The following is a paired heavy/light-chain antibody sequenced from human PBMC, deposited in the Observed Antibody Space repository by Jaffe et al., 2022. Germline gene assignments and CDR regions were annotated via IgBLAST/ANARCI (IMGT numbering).Light chain of an antibody. J-gene: IGLJ2*01. V-gene: IGLV3-1*01. Sequence: SYELTQPPSVSVSPGQTASITCSGDTLGSKFVCWYQQKPGQSPILVIYQDSKRPSGIPERFSGSNSGNTATLTISETQAMDEADYYCQAWASSTYVVFGGGTKLTVL. CDR1: TLGSKF. CDR3: QAWASSTYVV. CDR2: QDS.
Heavy chain of an antibody. J-gene: IGHJ4*02. CDR1: GFTFSKYG. CDR2: ISNDGNNK. Sequence: QVQLVESGGGVVQPGRSLRLSCAASGFTFSKYGMHWVRQAPGKGLEWVALISNDGNNKYYTDSVKGRFTISRDNSKKTLSLQMNSLRPEDTAVYYCAKDDKVVGVRPDAYLFDYWGQGTLVTVSS. CDR3: AKDDKVVGVRPDAYLFDY. D-gene: IGHD2-15*01. V-gene: IGHV3-30*18.